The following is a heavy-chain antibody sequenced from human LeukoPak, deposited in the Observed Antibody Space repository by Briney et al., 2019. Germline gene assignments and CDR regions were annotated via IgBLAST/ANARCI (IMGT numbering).Heavy chain of an antibody. D-gene: IGHD3-9*01. V-gene: IGHV1-2*02. Sequence: ASVKVSCKASGYTFTDYFMHWVRQAPGQGLEWMGWINPNSGGTNYAQKFQGRVTMTRDTSISTAYMELSRLRSDDTAVYYCARAAISDGAFDIWGQGTMVTVSS. CDR3: ARAAISDGAFDI. CDR1: GYTFTDYF. CDR2: INPNSGGT. J-gene: IGHJ3*02.